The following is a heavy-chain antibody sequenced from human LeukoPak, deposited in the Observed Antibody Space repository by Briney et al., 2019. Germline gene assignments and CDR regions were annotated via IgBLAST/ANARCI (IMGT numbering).Heavy chain of an antibody. CDR3: ARDPYYYDSSGYSLDV. CDR2: ISYDGSNK. V-gene: IGHV3-30-3*01. D-gene: IGHD3-22*01. Sequence: PGGSLRLSCAASGFTFSSYAMHWVRQAPGKGLEWVAVISYDGSNKYYADSVKGRFTISRDNSKNTLYLQMNSLRAEDTAVYYCARDPYYYDSSGYSLDVWGQGTTVTVSS. J-gene: IGHJ6*02. CDR1: GFTFSSYA.